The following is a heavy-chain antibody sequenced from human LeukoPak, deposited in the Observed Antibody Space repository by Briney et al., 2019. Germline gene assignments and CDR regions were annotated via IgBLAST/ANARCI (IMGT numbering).Heavy chain of an antibody. D-gene: IGHD2-2*02. CDR1: GGSISHYF. J-gene: IGHJ4*02. Sequence: SETLSLTCTVSGGSISHYFWSWIRQPPGKGLEWIGYIYYSGSTNYNPSLKSRVTISVDTSKNQFSLKLSSVTAADTAVYYCARLANNQLLYHRPFDYWGQGTLVTVSS. V-gene: IGHV4-59*08. CDR2: IYYSGST. CDR3: ARLANNQLLYHRPFDY.